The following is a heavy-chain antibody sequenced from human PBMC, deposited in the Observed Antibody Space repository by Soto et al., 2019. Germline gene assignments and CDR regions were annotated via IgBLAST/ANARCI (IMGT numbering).Heavy chain of an antibody. Sequence: ASVKVSCKASGYTFTSYAMHWVRQAPGQRLEWMGWINAGIGDIEYSQKFQGRVTITRDTSASTAYMELSSLRSEDTAVYYCARGTPPFDIVVVVAAPFDYWGQGTLVTVSS. CDR2: INAGIGDI. CDR3: ARGTPPFDIVVVVAAPFDY. J-gene: IGHJ4*02. V-gene: IGHV1-3*01. D-gene: IGHD2-15*01. CDR1: GYTFTSYA.